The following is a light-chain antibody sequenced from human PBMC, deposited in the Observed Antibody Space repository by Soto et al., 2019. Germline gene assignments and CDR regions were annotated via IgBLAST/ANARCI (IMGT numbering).Light chain of an antibody. CDR1: SSDVGGYNS. CDR3: NSYTSGSTYV. V-gene: IGLV2-14*01. J-gene: IGLJ1*01. CDR2: EVN. Sequence: QSVLTQPASVSGSPGQSITISCTGTSSDVGGYNSVSWYQQHPGKAPTLMIYEVNNRPSGVSNRFPGSKSGNTASLTISGLQAEDEADYYCNSYTSGSTYVFGTGTRSPS.